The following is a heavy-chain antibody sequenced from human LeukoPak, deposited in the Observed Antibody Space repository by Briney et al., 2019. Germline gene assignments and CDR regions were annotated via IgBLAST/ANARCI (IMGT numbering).Heavy chain of an antibody. Sequence: GASVKVSCQASGYTFTDYYMHWVRQAPGQGLEWMGWINPNSGGTKYAQKFQGRVTMTRDTSISTAYMELSRLRSDDTAVYYCARVYLGVYHYGSSGYSHLDYWGQGTLVTVSS. CDR3: ARVYLGVYHYGSSGYSHLDY. J-gene: IGHJ4*02. CDR2: INPNSGGT. V-gene: IGHV1-2*02. CDR1: GYTFTDYY. D-gene: IGHD3-22*01.